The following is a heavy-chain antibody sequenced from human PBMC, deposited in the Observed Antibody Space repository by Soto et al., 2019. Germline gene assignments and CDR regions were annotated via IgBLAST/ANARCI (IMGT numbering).Heavy chain of an antibody. J-gene: IGHJ4*02. D-gene: IGHD3-22*01. V-gene: IGHV4-59*12. Sequence: SETLSLTCTVSGGSISSYYWSWIRQPPGKGLEWIGYIYYSGSTNYNPSLKSRVTISVDTSKNQFSLKLSSVTAADTAVYYCARDSSGLDYWGQGTLVTVSS. CDR1: GGSISSYY. CDR2: IYYSGST. CDR3: ARDSSGLDY.